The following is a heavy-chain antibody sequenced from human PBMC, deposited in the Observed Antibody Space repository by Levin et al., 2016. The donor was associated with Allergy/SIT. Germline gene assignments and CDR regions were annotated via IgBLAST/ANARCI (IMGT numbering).Heavy chain of an antibody. CDR1: GFTFGDYA. Sequence: GESLKISCTASGFTFGDYAMSWVRQAPGKGLEWVAVIWYDGSNKYYADSVKGRFTISRDNSKNTLYLQMNSLRAEDTAVYYCARVMSLAYYDSSGYSGFDLWGRGTLVTVSS. D-gene: IGHD3-22*01. CDR3: ARVMSLAYYDSSGYSGFDL. V-gene: IGHV3-33*01. J-gene: IGHJ2*01. CDR2: IWYDGSNK.